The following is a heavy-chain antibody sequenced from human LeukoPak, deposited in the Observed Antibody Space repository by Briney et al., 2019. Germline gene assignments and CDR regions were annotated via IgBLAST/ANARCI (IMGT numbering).Heavy chain of an antibody. CDR3: ARVPHSYSSGWLAYFDY. CDR1: GFTFSGYW. J-gene: IGHJ4*02. CDR2: IKQDGGEK. D-gene: IGHD6-19*01. V-gene: IGHV3-7*04. Sequence: PGGSLRLSCAASGFTFSGYWMSWVRQAPGKGLEWVANIKQDGGEKYYVDSVKGRFTISRDNAKNSLYLQMNSLRAEDTAVYYCARVPHSYSSGWLAYFDYWGQGTLVPVSS.